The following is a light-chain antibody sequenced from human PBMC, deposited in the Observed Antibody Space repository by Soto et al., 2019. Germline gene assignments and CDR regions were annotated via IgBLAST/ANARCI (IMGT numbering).Light chain of an antibody. CDR3: CSYVSSKTYL. CDR1: RLDVGGYNY. V-gene: IGLV2-14*03. Sequence: QSVLTQPASVSGSHGQSITISCTGTRLDVGGYNYVSWYQQQPGKAPKLIIYEVTNRPSGVSDRFSGSKSDNTASLTISGLQTGDEADYYCCSYVSSKTYLFGTGTKVTVL. J-gene: IGLJ1*01. CDR2: EVT.